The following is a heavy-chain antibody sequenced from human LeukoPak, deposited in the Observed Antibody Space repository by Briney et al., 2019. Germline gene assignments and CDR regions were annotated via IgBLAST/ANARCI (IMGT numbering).Heavy chain of an antibody. V-gene: IGHV4-30-4*01. CDR3: AREGDSSFYY. D-gene: IGHD3-22*01. Sequence: PSQTLSLTCTVSGGSINNGGYYWGWIRQHPGKGLEWIGYIYYSGSSYYNPSLKSRVTISVDTSKNQFSLKLSSVTAADTAVYYCAREGDSSFYYWGQGTLVTVSS. CDR2: IYYSGSS. CDR1: GGSINNGGYY. J-gene: IGHJ4*02.